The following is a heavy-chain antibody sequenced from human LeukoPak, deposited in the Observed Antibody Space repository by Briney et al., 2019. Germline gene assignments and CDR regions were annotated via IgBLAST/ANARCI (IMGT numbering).Heavy chain of an antibody. CDR2: ISWNSGSI. D-gene: IGHD3-3*01. Sequence: GGSLRLSCAASGFTFDNYAMPWVRQAPGKGLEWVSGISWNSGSIGYADSVKGRFTISRDNAKNSLYLQMNSLRAEDTALYYCAKDMGFWSGYYGNWGQGTLVTVSS. CDR1: GFTFDNYA. CDR3: AKDMGFWSGYYGN. J-gene: IGHJ4*02. V-gene: IGHV3-9*01.